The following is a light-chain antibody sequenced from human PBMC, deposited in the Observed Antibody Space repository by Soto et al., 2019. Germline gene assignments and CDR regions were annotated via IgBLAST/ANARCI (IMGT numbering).Light chain of an antibody. CDR2: EVS. Sequence: QSVLAQPASVSGSPGQSITISCTGTSSDVGNYKYVSWYQQHPGKAPKLMIYEVSNRPSGVSNRFSGSKSGNTASLTISGLQAEDETDYYCFSYTSSGTYVFGTRTKV. V-gene: IGLV2-14*01. J-gene: IGLJ1*01. CDR1: SSDVGNYKY. CDR3: FSYTSSGTYV.